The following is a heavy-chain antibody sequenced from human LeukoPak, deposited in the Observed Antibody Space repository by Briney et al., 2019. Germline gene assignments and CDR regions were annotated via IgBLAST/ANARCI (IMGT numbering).Heavy chain of an antibody. J-gene: IGHJ4*02. CDR1: GGSVSSGSYY. Sequence: SETLSLTCTVSGGSVSSGSYYWSWIRQPPGEGLEWIGYIYYSGSTNYNPSRKRRVTISVDTSKNQFSLKLSSVTAADTAVYYCASSLWTYGILTGYGYWGQGTLVTVSS. CDR2: IYYSGST. CDR3: ASSLWTYGILTGYGY. V-gene: IGHV4-61*01. D-gene: IGHD3-9*01.